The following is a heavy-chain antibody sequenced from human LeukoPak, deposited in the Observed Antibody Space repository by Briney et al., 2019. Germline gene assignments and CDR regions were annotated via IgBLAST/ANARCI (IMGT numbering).Heavy chain of an antibody. CDR1: GYSISSGYY. Sequence: SETLSLTCTVSGYSISSGYYWGWIRQPPGKGLEWIGSIYHSGSTYYNPSLKSRVTISVDTSKNQFSLKLSSVTAADTAVYYCARGSNDSSGYYLLGAFDIWGQGTMVTVSS. CDR3: ARGSNDSSGYYLLGAFDI. D-gene: IGHD3-22*01. CDR2: IYHSGST. V-gene: IGHV4-38-2*02. J-gene: IGHJ3*02.